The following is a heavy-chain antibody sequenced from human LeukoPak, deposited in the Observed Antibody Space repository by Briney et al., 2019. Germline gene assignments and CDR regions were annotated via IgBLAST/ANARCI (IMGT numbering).Heavy chain of an antibody. Sequence: PSETLSLTCTVSGGSISSSSYYWGWIRQPPGKGLEWIGSIYYSGSTYYNPSLKSRVTISVDTSKNQFSLKLSSVTAADTAVYYCARSIAAAGYYYYGMDVWGQGTTVTVSS. CDR3: ARSIAAAGYYYYGMDV. J-gene: IGHJ6*02. CDR1: GGSISSSSYY. D-gene: IGHD6-13*01. CDR2: IYYSGST. V-gene: IGHV4-39*01.